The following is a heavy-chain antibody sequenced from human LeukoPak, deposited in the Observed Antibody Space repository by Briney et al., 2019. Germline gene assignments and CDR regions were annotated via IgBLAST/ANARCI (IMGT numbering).Heavy chain of an antibody. CDR2: IYSTGST. V-gene: IGHV4-61*08. CDR1: GGSVSSGDYY. CDR3: ARQIASAGTAGFDF. D-gene: IGHD6-13*01. Sequence: SETLSLTCTVSGGSVSSGDYYWSWIRQPPGKGLEWIGRIYSTGSTNYNPSLKSRDTMSVDTSKNQFSLRLRSVTAADTAVYYCARQIASAGTAGFDFWGQGALVTVSS. J-gene: IGHJ4*02.